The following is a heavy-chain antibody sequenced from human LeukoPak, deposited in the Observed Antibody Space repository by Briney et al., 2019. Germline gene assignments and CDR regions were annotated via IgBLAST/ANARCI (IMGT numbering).Heavy chain of an antibody. Sequence: PGGSLRLSCAASGFAFSNAWRSWVRQAPGKGLEWVGRIKSKTDDETAEYAAPVKGRFTISRDDSKNTLYLQMNSLKTEDTGVYYCTTDLRWEMPPTDYWGQSTLLTVYS. V-gene: IGHV3-15*01. CDR2: IKSKTDDETA. CDR3: TTDLRWEMPPTDY. D-gene: IGHD1-26*01. J-gene: IGHJ4*01. CDR1: GFAFSNAW.